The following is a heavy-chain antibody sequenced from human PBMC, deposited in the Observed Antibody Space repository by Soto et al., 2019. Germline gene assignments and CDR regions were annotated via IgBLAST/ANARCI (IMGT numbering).Heavy chain of an antibody. CDR3: ESTDDFFDY. J-gene: IGHJ4*02. CDR2: IFYSGST. V-gene: IGHV4-31*03. CDR1: GVSLTSGTYY. Sequence: QVQLQESGPGLVKPSQTLSLTCSVAGVSLTSGTYYWSWIRQHPGKGLEWIGYIFYSGSTDYNPSLKSRVNISVDTSKNPYSLKLSSVTAADTAVYYCESTDDFFDYWGQWTLVTVSS.